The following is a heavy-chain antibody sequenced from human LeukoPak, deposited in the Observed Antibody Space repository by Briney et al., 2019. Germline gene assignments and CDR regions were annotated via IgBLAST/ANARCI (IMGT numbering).Heavy chain of an antibody. CDR2: ISHTGSTM. Sequence: GGTLRLSCAASGFSFSIYSLNWVRQAPGKGLEWVSYISHTGSTMSYADSVKGRFTISRDNAKNSLYLQMNSLRAEDTAVYYCAIPPLSGTGSSRPLAGMDVWGQGTTVTVSS. CDR3: AIPPLSGTGSSRPLAGMDV. D-gene: IGHD3-10*01. J-gene: IGHJ6*02. CDR1: GFSFSIYS. V-gene: IGHV3-48*04.